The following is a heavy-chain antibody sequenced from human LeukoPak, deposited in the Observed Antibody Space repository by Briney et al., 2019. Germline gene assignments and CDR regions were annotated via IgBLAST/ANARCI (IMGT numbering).Heavy chain of an antibody. Sequence: GGSLRLSCAASGFTFSNYNMNWVRQAPGQGLEWVSSISTGGSYTHYADSLKGRFTISRDNAKNSLYLQMNSLRAEDTAVYYCAICGGGACHKGYSDHWGQGTPVTVSS. CDR3: AICGGGACHKGYSDH. D-gene: IGHD2-21*01. V-gene: IGHV3-21*01. CDR1: GFTFSNYN. CDR2: ISTGGSYT. J-gene: IGHJ4*02.